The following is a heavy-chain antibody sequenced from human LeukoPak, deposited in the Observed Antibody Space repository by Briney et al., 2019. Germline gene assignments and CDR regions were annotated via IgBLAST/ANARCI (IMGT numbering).Heavy chain of an antibody. CDR2: ISYDGSNK. J-gene: IGHJ4*02. V-gene: IGHV3-30*04. D-gene: IGHD3-10*01. CDR3: AREPGRRSLYGSGSPVDY. Sequence: PGRSLRLSCAASGFTFSSYAMHWVRQAPGKGLEWVAVISYDGSNKYYADSVKGRFTISRDNSKNTLYLQMNSLRAEDTAVYYCAREPGRRSLYGSGSPVDYWGQGTLVTVSS. CDR1: GFTFSSYA.